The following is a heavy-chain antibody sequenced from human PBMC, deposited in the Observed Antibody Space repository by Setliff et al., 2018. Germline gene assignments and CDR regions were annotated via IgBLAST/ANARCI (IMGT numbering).Heavy chain of an antibody. CDR1: GVSISTSNW. CDR2: IYHNGIT. Sequence: SETLSLTCAVSGVSISTSNWWSWVRQPPGKGLEWIGEIYHNGITNYNPSLKSRASISVDKSKNQVSLKLNSVTAADTAVYYCGRDPHTPTVTTRGDYWGQGTLVTVSS. D-gene: IGHD4-17*01. V-gene: IGHV4-4*02. CDR3: GRDPHTPTVTTRGDY. J-gene: IGHJ4*02.